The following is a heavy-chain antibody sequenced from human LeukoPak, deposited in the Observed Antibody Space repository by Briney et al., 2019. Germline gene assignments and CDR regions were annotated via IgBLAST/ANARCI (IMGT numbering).Heavy chain of an antibody. J-gene: IGHJ4*02. CDR3: AREADSSSSFRY. D-gene: IGHD6-6*01. V-gene: IGHV3-30*01. CDR2: ISYDGSNK. CDR1: GFTFSSYA. Sequence: GRSLRLSCAASGFTFSSYAMHWVHQAPGKGLEWVAVISYDGSNKYYADSVKGRFTISRDNSKNTLYLQMNSLRAEDTAVYYCAREADSSSSFRYWGQGTLVTVSS.